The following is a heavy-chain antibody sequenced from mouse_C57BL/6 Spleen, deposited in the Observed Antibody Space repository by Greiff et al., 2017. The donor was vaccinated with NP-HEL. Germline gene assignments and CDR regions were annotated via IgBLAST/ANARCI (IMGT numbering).Heavy chain of an antibody. J-gene: IGHJ2*01. D-gene: IGHD2-5*01. CDR3: ARDSNYLDY. CDR1: GYTFTSYW. Sequence: VQLQQSGAELVRPGSSVKLSCKASGYTFTSYWMDWVKQRPGQGLEWIGNIYPSDSETHYNQKFKDKATLTVDKSSSTAYMQLSSLTSEDSAVYYCARDSNYLDYWGQGTTLTVSS. CDR2: IYPSDSET. V-gene: IGHV1-61*01.